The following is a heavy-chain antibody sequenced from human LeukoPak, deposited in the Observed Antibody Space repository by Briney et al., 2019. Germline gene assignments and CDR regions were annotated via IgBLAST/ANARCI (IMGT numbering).Heavy chain of an antibody. CDR3: ARAEGSQSLYYYMDV. CDR2: IYYSGST. J-gene: IGHJ6*03. V-gene: IGHV4-39*01. CDR1: GGSISSNSYY. D-gene: IGHD1-26*01. Sequence: PSETLSLTCAVSGGSISSNSYYWGWIRQPPGKGLEWIGSIYYSGSTYYNPSLKSRVTISVDTSKNQFSLKLSSVTAADTAVYYCARAEGSQSLYYYMDVWGKGTTVTISS.